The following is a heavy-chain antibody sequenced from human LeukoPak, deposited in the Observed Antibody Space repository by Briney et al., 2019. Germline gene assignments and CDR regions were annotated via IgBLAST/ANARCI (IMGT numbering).Heavy chain of an antibody. D-gene: IGHD3-10*01. CDR3: ARDLITMDMYYFDY. CDR2: ISSSSSYI. CDR1: GFTFSSSA. J-gene: IGHJ4*02. V-gene: IGHV3-21*01. Sequence: GGSLRLSCAASGFTFSSSAMNWVRQAPGKGLEWVSSISSSSSYIYYADSVKGRFTISRDNAKNSLYLQMNSLRAEDTAVYYCARDLITMDMYYFDYWGQGTLVTVSS.